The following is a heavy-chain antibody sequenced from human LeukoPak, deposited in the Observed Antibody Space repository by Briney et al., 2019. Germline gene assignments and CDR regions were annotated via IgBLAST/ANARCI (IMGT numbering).Heavy chain of an antibody. V-gene: IGHV3-7*04. CDR2: IKQDGSEK. CDR3: ARGSGPEQWLEYNWFDP. D-gene: IGHD6-19*01. J-gene: IGHJ5*02. Sequence: GGSLRLSCAASGFTFSSYWMSWVRQAPGKGLEWVANIKQDGSEKYYVDSVKGRFTISRDNAKNSLCLQMNSLRAEDTAVYYCARGSGPEQWLEYNWFDPWGQGTLVTVSS. CDR1: GFTFSSYW.